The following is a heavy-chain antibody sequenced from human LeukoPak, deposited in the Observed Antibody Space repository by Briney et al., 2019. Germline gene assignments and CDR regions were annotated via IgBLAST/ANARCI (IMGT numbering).Heavy chain of an antibody. V-gene: IGHV1-2*04. CDR2: INAKSGGT. CDR1: GYTFTGYY. D-gene: IGHD6-6*01. Sequence: ASVKVSCKASGYTFTGYYMHWVRQAPGQGLEWMGWINAKSGGTNYAQKFQGWVTMTRDTSISTAYMELSRLRPDDTAVYYCARDRGSPSEFYYYYYGMDVWGQGTTVTVSS. CDR3: ARDRGSPSEFYYYYYGMDV. J-gene: IGHJ6*02.